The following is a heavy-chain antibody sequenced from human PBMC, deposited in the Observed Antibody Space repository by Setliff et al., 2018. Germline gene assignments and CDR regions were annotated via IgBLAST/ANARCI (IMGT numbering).Heavy chain of an antibody. Sequence: TSETLSLTCTVSGGSMTSYYWSWIRQPAGKGLEWIGRICSSENTIGRICRGSSTHYNPSLQSRVTMSLDTSTNQFSLRLSSVTAADTAVYYCARTSRDGATYMDVWGKGTTVTVSS. CDR3: ARTSRDGATYMDV. V-gene: IGHV4-4*07. D-gene: IGHD3-10*01. CDR1: GGSMTSYY. CDR2: ICRGSST. J-gene: IGHJ6*03.